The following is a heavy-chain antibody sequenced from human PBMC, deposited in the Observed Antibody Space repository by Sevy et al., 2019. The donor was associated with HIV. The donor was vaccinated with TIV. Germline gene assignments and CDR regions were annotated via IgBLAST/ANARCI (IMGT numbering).Heavy chain of an antibody. CDR3: GYSEYGYYYDY. J-gene: IGHJ4*02. Sequence: GGSLRLSCGASGFIFSNAWMSWVRQAPGKGLEWVGRIKSKADGGTPDYAAPVTRTFTISRDDSIYTLYLQMNSLRTDDTAVYYCGYSEYGYYYDYWGQGTLVTVSS. V-gene: IGHV3-15*01. D-gene: IGHD1-26*01. CDR1: GFIFSNAW. CDR2: IKSKADGGTP.